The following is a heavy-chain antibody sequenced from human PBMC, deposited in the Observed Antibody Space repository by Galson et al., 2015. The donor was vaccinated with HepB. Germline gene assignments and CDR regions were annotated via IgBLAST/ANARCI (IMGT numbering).Heavy chain of an antibody. CDR2: IYWDGDK. J-gene: IGHJ4*02. CDR3: AHRQTYTGIPVVDVFDF. CDR1: GFSLSTSGVG. Sequence: PALVKPTQTLTLTCTFSGFSLSTSGVGGGWIGQPPGKALEWLALIYWDGDKRYSPSLKSRLTIIRDTSKNQVVLTMTNMDPVDTATYYCAHRQTYTGIPVVDVFDFWGQGTLVTVSS. V-gene: IGHV2-5*02. D-gene: IGHD6-19*01.